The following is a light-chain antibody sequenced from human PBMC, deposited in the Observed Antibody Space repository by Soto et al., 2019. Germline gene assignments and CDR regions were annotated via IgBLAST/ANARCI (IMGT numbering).Light chain of an antibody. CDR1: SSDIGAYNF. J-gene: IGLJ1*01. V-gene: IGLV2-8*01. CDR3: SSFASTHTYL. CDR2: EVS. Sequence: QSVLTQPPSASGSPGQSVTISCTGTSSDIGAYNFVSWYQQHPGKAPKLMIYEVSKRPSGVPDRFSGSKSGDTASLTISGLQAEDEADYYCSSFASTHTYLFGTANKVTV.